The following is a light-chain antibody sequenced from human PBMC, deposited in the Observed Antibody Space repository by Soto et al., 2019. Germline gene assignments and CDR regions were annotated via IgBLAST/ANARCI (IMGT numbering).Light chain of an antibody. CDR2: DVS. Sequence: QSVLTQPRSVSGSPGQSVTISCTGTSSDVGGYNYVSWYQQHPGKAPKLMIYDVSKRPSGVPDRFSGSKSGNTASLTISGLQPEDEADYYCCSYAGSAWVFGGGTKVTVL. CDR1: SSDVGGYNY. CDR3: CSYAGSAWV. J-gene: IGLJ3*02. V-gene: IGLV2-11*01.